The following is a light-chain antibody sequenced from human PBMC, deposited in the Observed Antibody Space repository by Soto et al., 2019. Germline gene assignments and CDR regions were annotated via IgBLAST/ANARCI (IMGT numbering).Light chain of an antibody. J-gene: IGKJ1*01. V-gene: IGKV3-20*01. CDR2: GVF. CDR1: QSVRSSY. Sequence: EIVLTQSPGTLSLSPGERATLSCRASQSVRSSYLAWYQQKLGQAPRLLIYGVFNRATGIPDRFSGSGSGTDFTLTISRLESEDFAVYCCQQYGTSPRTFGQGTKVEIK. CDR3: QQYGTSPRT.